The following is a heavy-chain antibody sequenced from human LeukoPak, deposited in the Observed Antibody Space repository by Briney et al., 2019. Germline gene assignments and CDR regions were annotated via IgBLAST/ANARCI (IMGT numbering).Heavy chain of an antibody. V-gene: IGHV1-69*13. Sequence: ASVKVSCKASGGTFSSYAISWVRQAPGQGLEWMGGIIPIFGTANYAQKFQGRVTITADESTSTAYMELSSLRSEDTAVYYCARVSASAAGLLYYFDYWGQGTLVTVSS. CDR1: GGTFSSYA. CDR2: IIPIFGTA. J-gene: IGHJ4*02. CDR3: ARVSASAAGLLYYFDY. D-gene: IGHD6-13*01.